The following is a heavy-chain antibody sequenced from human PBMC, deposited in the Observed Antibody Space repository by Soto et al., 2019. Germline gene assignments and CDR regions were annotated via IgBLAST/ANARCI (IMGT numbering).Heavy chain of an antibody. CDR2: IRSNTAIT. D-gene: IGHD3-10*01. CDR3: AKGPLGNYYGSGSYYTYYYYMDV. CDR1: GFPFDPYV. J-gene: IGHJ6*03. Sequence: GGSLRLSCVASGFPFDPYVMAWVRQAPGKGLEWVAAIRSNTAITYYADSMRGRCTISRVNSANTIFLQMNSLRADDTAVYYCAKGPLGNYYGSGSYYTYYYYMDVWGKGTTVTVSS. V-gene: IGHV3-23*01.